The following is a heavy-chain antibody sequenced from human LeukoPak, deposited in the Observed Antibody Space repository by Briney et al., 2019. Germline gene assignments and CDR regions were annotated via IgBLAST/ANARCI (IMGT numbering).Heavy chain of an antibody. CDR1: GFTFSSYW. CDR3: ARDYYDSSGYNAFDI. CDR2: IKQDGSEK. D-gene: IGHD3-22*01. Sequence: TGGSLRLSCAASGFTFSSYWMSWVRQAPGKGLEWVANIKQDGSEKYYVDSVKGRFTISRDNAKNSLYLQMNSLRAEDTAVYYCARDYYDSSGYNAFDIWGQGTMVTVSS. V-gene: IGHV3-7*01. J-gene: IGHJ3*02.